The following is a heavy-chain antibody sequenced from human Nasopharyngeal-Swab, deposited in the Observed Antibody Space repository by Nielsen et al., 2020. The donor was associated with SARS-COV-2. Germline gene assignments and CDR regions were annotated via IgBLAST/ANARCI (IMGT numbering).Heavy chain of an antibody. CDR2: IYYSGST. D-gene: IGHD4-17*01. J-gene: IGHJ2*01. CDR1: GGSISSGGYY. V-gene: IGHV4-31*03. CDR3: ARETTVTTLFQGSYWYFDL. Sequence: LRPSCTVSGGSISSGGYYWSWIRQHPGKGLEWIGYIYYSGSTYYNPSLKSRVTISVDTSKNQFSLKLSSVTAADTAVYYCARETTVTTLFQGSYWYFDLWGRGTLVTVSS.